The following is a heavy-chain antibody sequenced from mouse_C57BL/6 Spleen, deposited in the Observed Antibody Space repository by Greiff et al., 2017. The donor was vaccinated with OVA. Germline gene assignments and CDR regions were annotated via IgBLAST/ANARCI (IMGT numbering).Heavy chain of an antibody. CDR2: INPSTGGT. Sequence: EVQLQESGPELVKPGASVKISCKASGYSFTGYYMNWVKQSPEKSLEWIGEINPSTGGTTYNPKFKAKATLTVDKSSSTAYMQLKRLTSEDSAVYYCARDLGRSYFDDWGKGTTLTVSS. CDR1: GYSFTGYY. D-gene: IGHD4-1*01. V-gene: IGHV1-42*01. CDR3: ARDLGRSYFDD. J-gene: IGHJ2*01.